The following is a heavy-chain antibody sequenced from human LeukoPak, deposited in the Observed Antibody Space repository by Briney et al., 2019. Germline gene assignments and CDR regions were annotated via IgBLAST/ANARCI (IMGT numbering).Heavy chain of an antibody. Sequence: GGSLRLSCAASGFTFSSYAMHWVRQAPGKGLEWVSGISSDGGTFYPDSVKGRFTISRDNSKNTLYLQMNSLRGEDTAVYYCARGYYGSGSYMDVWGKGTTVTISS. CDR3: ARGYYGSGSYMDV. CDR2: ISSDGGT. J-gene: IGHJ6*03. D-gene: IGHD3-10*01. CDR1: GFTFSSYA. V-gene: IGHV3-NL1*01.